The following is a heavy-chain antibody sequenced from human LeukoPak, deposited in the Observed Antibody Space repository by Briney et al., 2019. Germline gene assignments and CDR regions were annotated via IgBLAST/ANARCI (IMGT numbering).Heavy chain of an antibody. D-gene: IGHD6-19*01. J-gene: IGHJ4*02. CDR1: AYTLSGYY. CDR3: ARRIAVAGSPVYYFDY. Sequence: ASVKVSCKASAYTLSGYYMHWVRQAPGQGLEWMGWINPKSGVTNYAQKFQGRVTMTWDTSINTTFMELSRLRSDDTAVYYCARRIAVAGSPVYYFDYWGQGTLVNLSS. V-gene: IGHV1-2*02. CDR2: INPKSGVT.